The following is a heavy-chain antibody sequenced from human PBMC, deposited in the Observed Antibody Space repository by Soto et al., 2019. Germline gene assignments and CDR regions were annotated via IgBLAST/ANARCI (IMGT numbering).Heavy chain of an antibody. V-gene: IGHV4-61*01. Sequence: QVQLQESGPGLVKASETLSLTCSVSGGSLSGGSSYWSWIRQPPGKGLEYIGYIFYTGATNYNPSLKSRVVISVDMSRNQFALKLSSVSAADTAVYYCARERYSVSTGFDYWGQGALVTVSS. CDR3: ARERYSVSTGFDY. CDR2: IFYTGAT. J-gene: IGHJ4*02. CDR1: GGSLSGGSSY. D-gene: IGHD5-12*01.